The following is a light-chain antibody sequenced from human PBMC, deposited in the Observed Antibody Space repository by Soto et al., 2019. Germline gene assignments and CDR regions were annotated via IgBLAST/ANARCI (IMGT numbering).Light chain of an antibody. V-gene: IGLV2-14*03. Sequence: QSALTQPASVSGSPGQSITISCTGTSSDVGAFKYVSWYQQHPGKAPKLMIYDVSNRPSGVSNRFSGSKSGNTASLTISGLQTEDEADYYYCSYRSASTGYLFGTGTQLTVL. J-gene: IGLJ1*01. CDR1: SSDVGAFKY. CDR2: DVS. CDR3: CSYRSASTGYL.